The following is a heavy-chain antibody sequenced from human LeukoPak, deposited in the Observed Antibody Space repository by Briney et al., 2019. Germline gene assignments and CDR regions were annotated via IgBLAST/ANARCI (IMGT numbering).Heavy chain of an antibody. CDR3: ARSGARITMIVVVRPPPNFDP. J-gene: IGHJ5*02. D-gene: IGHD3-22*01. CDR1: GYTFTGYY. CDR2: INPNSGGT. Sequence: GASVKVSCKASGYTFTGYYMHWVRQAPGQGLEWMGWINPNSGGTNYAQKFQGRVTMTRDTSISTAYMELSRLRSDDTAVYYCARSGARITMIVVVRPPPNFDPWGQGTLVTVSS. V-gene: IGHV1-2*02.